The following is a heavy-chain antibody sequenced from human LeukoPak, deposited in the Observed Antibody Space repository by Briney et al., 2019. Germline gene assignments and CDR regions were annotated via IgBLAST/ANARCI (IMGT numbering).Heavy chain of an antibody. CDR1: GFTFKNYG. Sequence: GRSLRLSCAASGFTFKNYGMHWVRQAPGKGLEWVAVISYDGSNKYYADSVKGRFTISRDNSKNTLYLQMNSLRAEDTAVYYCARVKYSGSYYFDYWGQGTLVTVSS. D-gene: IGHD1-26*01. CDR2: ISYDGSNK. J-gene: IGHJ4*02. CDR3: ARVKYSGSYYFDY. V-gene: IGHV3-30*03.